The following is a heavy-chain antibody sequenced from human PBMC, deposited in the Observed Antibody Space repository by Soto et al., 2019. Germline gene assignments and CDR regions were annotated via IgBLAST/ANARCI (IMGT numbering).Heavy chain of an antibody. Sequence: PGGSLRLSCAASGFTFSNAWMNWVRQAPGKGLEWVGRIKSKTDGGTTDYAAPVKGRFTISRDDSKNTLYLQMNSLKTEDTAVYYCTTGSTPDLYYYYGMDVWGQGTTVTVSS. CDR2: IKSKTDGGTT. CDR1: GFTFSNAW. CDR3: TTGSTPDLYYYYGMDV. D-gene: IGHD2-2*01. J-gene: IGHJ6*02. V-gene: IGHV3-15*07.